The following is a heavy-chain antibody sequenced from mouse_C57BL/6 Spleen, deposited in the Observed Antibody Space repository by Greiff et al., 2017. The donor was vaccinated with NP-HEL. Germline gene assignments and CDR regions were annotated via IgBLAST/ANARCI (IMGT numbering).Heavy chain of an antibody. D-gene: IGHD1-1*01. Sequence: QVQLQQPGAELVMPGASVKLSCKASGYTFTSYWIHWVKQRPGQGLEWIGEIDPSDSYTNYNQKFKGKSTLTVDKSSSTAYMQLSSLTSEDSAVYYCARMTTVLDYWGQGTTLTVSS. J-gene: IGHJ2*01. CDR1: GYTFTSYW. V-gene: IGHV1-69*01. CDR3: ARMTTVLDY. CDR2: IDPSDSYT.